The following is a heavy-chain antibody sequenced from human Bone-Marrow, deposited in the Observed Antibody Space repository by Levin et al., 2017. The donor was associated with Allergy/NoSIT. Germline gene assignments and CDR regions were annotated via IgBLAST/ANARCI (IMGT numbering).Heavy chain of an antibody. J-gene: IGHJ6*02. CDR3: ARHYTLDG. V-gene: IGHV5-51*01. CDR2: IYPGDSDT. CDR1: GYTFSTDY. Sequence: GESLKISCKGSGYTFSTDYIAWVRQMPGKGLEWVGIIYPGDSDTRYSPSFRGQVTISADKSISTAYLQWDSLKASDTATYYCARHYTLDGWGQGTTVTVSS.